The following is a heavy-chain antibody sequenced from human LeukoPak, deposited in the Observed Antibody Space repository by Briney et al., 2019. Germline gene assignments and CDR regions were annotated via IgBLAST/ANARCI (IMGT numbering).Heavy chain of an antibody. CDR3: ARHGSGSYYVVVLDYYYYYGMDV. CDR1: GYTFTSYD. J-gene: IGHJ6*02. CDR2: MNPNSGNT. V-gene: IGHV1-8*01. D-gene: IGHD3-10*01. Sequence: ASVKVSCKASGYTFTSYDINWVRQATGQGLEWMGWMNPNSGNTGYAQKFQGRVTMTRNTSISTAYMELSSLRSEDTAVYYCARHGSGSYYVVVLDYYYYYGMDVWGQGTTATVSS.